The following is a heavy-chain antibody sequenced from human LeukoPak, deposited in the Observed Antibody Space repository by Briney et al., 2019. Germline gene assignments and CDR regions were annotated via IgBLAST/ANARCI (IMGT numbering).Heavy chain of an antibody. V-gene: IGHV3-23*01. J-gene: IGHJ4*02. CDR3: AKVYSSSWWDFDY. CDR1: GFTFSSYA. D-gene: IGHD6-13*01. Sequence: TGGSLRLPCAASGFTFSSYAMSWVRQAPGKGLAWVSGISGSGGSTYYADSVKGRFTISRDNSKNTLYLQMNSLRAEDTAVYYCAKVYSSSWWDFDYWGQGTLVTVSS. CDR2: ISGSGGST.